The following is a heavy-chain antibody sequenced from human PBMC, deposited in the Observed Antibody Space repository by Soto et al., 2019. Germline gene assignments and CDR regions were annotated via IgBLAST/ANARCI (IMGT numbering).Heavy chain of an antibody. CDR2: IYYSGST. J-gene: IGHJ4*02. D-gene: IGHD1-26*01. CDR3: ARQDGSWSFDY. Sequence: QLQLQESGPGLVKPPETLSLTCTVSRGSISSSSYYWGWIRQPPGKGLEWIGSIYYSGSTYYNPSLESRVPVSVDTSKNQCSLKLSSVTAADTAVYYCARQDGSWSFDYWGQGTLVTVSS. CDR1: RGSISSSSYY. V-gene: IGHV4-39*01.